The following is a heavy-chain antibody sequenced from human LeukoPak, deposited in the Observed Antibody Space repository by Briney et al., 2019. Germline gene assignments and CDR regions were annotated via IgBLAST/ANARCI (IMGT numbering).Heavy chain of an antibody. J-gene: IGHJ4*02. CDR3: ARSRSGYYEDY. CDR2: IKEDGSEK. CDR1: GFTFSHYW. Sequence: GGALRLSCAPSGFTFSHYWMSWVRQAPGKGLEWVANIKEDGSEKYYVDSVKGRFTISRDNAKNSLSLQVNSLRAEDTAVYYCARSRSGYYEDYWGQGTLVTVSS. V-gene: IGHV3-7*01. D-gene: IGHD3-22*01.